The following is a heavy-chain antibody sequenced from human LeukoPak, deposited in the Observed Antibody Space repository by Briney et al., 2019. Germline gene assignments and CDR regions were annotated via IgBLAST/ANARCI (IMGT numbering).Heavy chain of an antibody. CDR2: IIPIFGSA. D-gene: IGHD1-26*01. V-gene: IGHV1-69*13. Sequence: PVKVSCKASGITFSSRSISWVRQAPGQGLEWMGGIIPIFGSAIYPQKFQGRVTITADESTSTAYMELSSLTSEDTAVYYCARGAHSMVGAPYYYYYMDVWGKGTTVIVSS. J-gene: IGHJ6*03. CDR3: ARGAHSMVGAPYYYYYMDV. CDR1: GITFSSRS.